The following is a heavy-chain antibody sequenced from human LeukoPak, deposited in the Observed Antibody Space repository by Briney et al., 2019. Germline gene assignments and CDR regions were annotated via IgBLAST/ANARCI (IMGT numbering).Heavy chain of an antibody. J-gene: IGHJ5*02. CDR1: GGSISSADHY. V-gene: IGHV4-30-4*08. Sequence: TLSLTCTVSGGSISSADHYWSWIRQLPGKGLEWIGYIYYSGNAYYNPSLKSRVTISVDTSKNQFSLKVRSVTAADTAVYYCARAEDYGDRWFDPWGQGTLVTVSS. CDR3: ARAEDYGDRWFDP. D-gene: IGHD4-17*01. CDR2: IYYSGNA.